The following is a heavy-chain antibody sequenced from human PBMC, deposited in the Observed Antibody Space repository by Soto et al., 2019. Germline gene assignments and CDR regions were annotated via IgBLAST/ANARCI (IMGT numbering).Heavy chain of an antibody. J-gene: IGHJ4*02. CDR2: IYYSGST. CDR1: GGSISRGGYY. Sequence: SETLSLTCTVSGGSISRGGYYWILIRQDPGKGLEWIGYIYYSGSTYYNPSLKSRVTISVDTSKNQFSLKLSSVTAADTAVYYCARDGCSGGSCYSGSKYFDYWGQRTLVTVSS. V-gene: IGHV4-31*03. CDR3: ARDGCSGGSCYSGSKYFDY. D-gene: IGHD2-15*01.